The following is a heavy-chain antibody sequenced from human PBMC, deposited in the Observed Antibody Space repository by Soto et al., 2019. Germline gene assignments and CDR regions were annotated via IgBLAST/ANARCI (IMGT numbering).Heavy chain of an antibody. CDR1: GGTFISRY. V-gene: IGHV1-69*06. CDR2: IIPISETT. J-gene: IGHJ6*02. CDR3: ARALLSHSYDSGGYDSYFHAMDV. D-gene: IGHD3-22*01. Sequence: SVNVSFKSSGGTFISRYINWVRRAPGQGLECMGGIIPISETTNYAQIFQGRVSIVADISTSTAYMELSRLRSEDTAVYYCARALLSHSYDSGGYDSYFHAMDVWGQGTPVT.